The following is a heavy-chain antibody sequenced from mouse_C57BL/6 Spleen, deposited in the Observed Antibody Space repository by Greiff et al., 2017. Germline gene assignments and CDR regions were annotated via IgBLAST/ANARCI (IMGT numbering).Heavy chain of an antibody. J-gene: IGHJ4*01. Sequence: EVQLVESGGGLVKPGGSLKLSCAASGFTFSDYGMHWVRQAPEKGLEWVAYISSGSSTIYYADTVKGRFTISRDNAKNTLFLQMTSLRSEDTAMYYCARRYDGYYGGKDYAMDYWGQGTSVTVSS. CDR2: ISSGSSTI. CDR3: ARRYDGYYGGKDYAMDY. V-gene: IGHV5-17*01. D-gene: IGHD2-3*01. CDR1: GFTFSDYG.